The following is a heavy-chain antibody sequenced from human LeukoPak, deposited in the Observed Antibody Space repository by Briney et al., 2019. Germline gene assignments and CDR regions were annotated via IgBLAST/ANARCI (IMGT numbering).Heavy chain of an antibody. V-gene: IGHV3-33*06. CDR1: GFTFSSYG. D-gene: IGHD2-21*02. CDR2: IWYDGSNK. J-gene: IGHJ3*02. Sequence: GGSLRLSCAASGFTFSSYGMHRVRQAPDKGLEWVAVIWYDGSNKYYADSVKGRFTISRDNSKNTLYLQMNSLRAEDTAVYYCAKYLTVVTLDAFDIWGQGTMVTVSS. CDR3: AKYLTVVTLDAFDI.